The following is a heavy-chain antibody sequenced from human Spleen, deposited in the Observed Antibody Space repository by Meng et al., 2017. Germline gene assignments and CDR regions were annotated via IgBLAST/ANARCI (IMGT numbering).Heavy chain of an antibody. V-gene: IGHV3-11*01. J-gene: IGHJ4*02. CDR1: GLYFRGAW. Sequence: GGSLRLSCAASGLYFRGAWLTWIRQAPGKGLEWVSFLSSSGITTFYADSVKGRFTISRDNAKNSLYLQMNSLRPEDTAVYYCARWDEPAVLVVGGYFDYWGLGTLVTVSS. D-gene: IGHD2-15*01. CDR3: ARWDEPAVLVVGGYFDY. CDR2: LSSSGITT.